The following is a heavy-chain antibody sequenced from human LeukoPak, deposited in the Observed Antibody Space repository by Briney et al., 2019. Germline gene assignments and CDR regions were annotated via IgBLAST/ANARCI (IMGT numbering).Heavy chain of an antibody. V-gene: IGHV3-49*04. D-gene: IGHD6-19*01. J-gene: IGHJ5*02. Sequence: GGSLRLSCTASGFTFGDYAMSWVRQAPEKGLEWVGFIRSKAYGGTTEYAASVKGRFTISRDDSKSIAYLQMNSLKTEDIAVYYCTRNKAGWFDPWGQGTLVTVSS. CDR3: TRNKAGWFDP. CDR2: IRSKAYGGTT. CDR1: GFTFGDYA.